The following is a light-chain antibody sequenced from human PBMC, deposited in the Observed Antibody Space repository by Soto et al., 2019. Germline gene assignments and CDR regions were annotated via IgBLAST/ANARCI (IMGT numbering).Light chain of an antibody. V-gene: IGKV1-5*01. J-gene: IGKJ2*01. CDR3: QHYSTYPYP. Sequence: DIQMTQAPSTLSASVGDRIVITCRASQSINEWLAWYQQKPGKAPTLLISDASNLERGVPSRFSGSGSGTEFTLTINLLQPDDFATYFCQHYSTYPYPFGQGTKLEMK. CDR1: QSINEW. CDR2: DAS.